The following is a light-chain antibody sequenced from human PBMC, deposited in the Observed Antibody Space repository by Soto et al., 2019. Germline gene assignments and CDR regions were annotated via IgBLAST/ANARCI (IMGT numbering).Light chain of an antibody. CDR1: ESLLHGNGYNY. CDR2: KVS. V-gene: IGKV2-30*02. Sequence: VMTQSPLSLPVSPGEPASISCRSSESLLHGNGYNYLDWYLQKPGQSPRRLIYKVSNRDSGVPARFSGSGSGTDFALKISRVEAEDVGVYYCMQGTHWPITFGQGTRLEIK. J-gene: IGKJ5*01. CDR3: MQGTHWPIT.